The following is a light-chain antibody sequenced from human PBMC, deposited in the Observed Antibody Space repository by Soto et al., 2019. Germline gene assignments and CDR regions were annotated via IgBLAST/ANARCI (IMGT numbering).Light chain of an antibody. J-gene: IGLJ3*02. CDR1: SSDIGVYNY. CDR2: DVT. CDR3: SSYTSSNTVL. V-gene: IGLV2-14*03. Sequence: QSVLTQPASVSGSPGQSITISCTGTSSDIGVYNYVSWYQQHPGKAPKLLIYDVTNRPSGVSDRFSGSKSGNTASLTISGLQAEDEADYHCSSYTSSNTVLFGGGTKLTVL.